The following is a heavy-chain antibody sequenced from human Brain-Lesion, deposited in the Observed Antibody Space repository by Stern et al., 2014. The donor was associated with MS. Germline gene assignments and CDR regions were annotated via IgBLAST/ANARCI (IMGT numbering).Heavy chain of an antibody. J-gene: IGHJ4*02. CDR3: ATLSPGAGGNYYRHFDY. D-gene: IGHD1-26*01. V-gene: IGHV1-24*01. Sequence: VQLLESGAEVKKPGASVKVSCKVSGYTLTELSMHWVRQAPRKGLEWMGGFDPEDGETIYAQKFQGRVTMTEDTSTDTAYMELSSLRSEDTAVYYCATLSPGAGGNYYRHFDYGGKGTLVTVPS. CDR1: GYTLTELS. CDR2: FDPEDGET.